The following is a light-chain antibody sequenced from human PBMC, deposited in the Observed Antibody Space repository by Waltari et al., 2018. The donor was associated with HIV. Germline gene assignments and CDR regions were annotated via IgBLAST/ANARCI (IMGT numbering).Light chain of an antibody. V-gene: IGLV3-10*01. J-gene: IGLJ2*01. CDR3: YSTDSSDNDRVL. CDR1: ALPRKY. Sequence: SYELTQPPSVSVSPGQTARITCSGDALPRKYAFWSQQKSGQAPVLVIYEDSKRPSGIPARFSGSSSGTMATLTISGAQVEDEGDYYCYSTDSSDNDRVLFGGGTNLTVL. CDR2: EDS.